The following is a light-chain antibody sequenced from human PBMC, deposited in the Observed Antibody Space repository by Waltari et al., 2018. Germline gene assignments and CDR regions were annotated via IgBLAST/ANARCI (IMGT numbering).Light chain of an antibody. Sequence: QSVLTQPPSVSAAPGQRVTLSCPGGSSNIGNNYLSWYRQFPGTAPKLLIYENSERPSGIPGRFAGSKSGTSATLDITGLQAGDEADYYCGTWDSSLSGAVFGGGTHLTVL. CDR1: SSNIGNNY. J-gene: IGLJ7*01. CDR2: ENS. CDR3: GTWDSSLSGAV. V-gene: IGLV1-51*02.